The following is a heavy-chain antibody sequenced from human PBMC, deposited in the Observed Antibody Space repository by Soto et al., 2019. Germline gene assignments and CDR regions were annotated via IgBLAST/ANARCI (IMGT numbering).Heavy chain of an antibody. D-gene: IGHD3-3*01. CDR3: ARAQDFWSGHNQYYFDY. CDR2: IYYSGST. J-gene: IGHJ4*02. V-gene: IGHV4-59*01. Sequence: SETLSLTCTVSGGSISSYYWSWIRQPPGKGLEWIGYIYYSGSTNYNPSLKSRVTISVDTSKNQFSLKLSSVTAADTAVYYCARAQDFWSGHNQYYFDYWGQGTLVTVSS. CDR1: GGSISSYY.